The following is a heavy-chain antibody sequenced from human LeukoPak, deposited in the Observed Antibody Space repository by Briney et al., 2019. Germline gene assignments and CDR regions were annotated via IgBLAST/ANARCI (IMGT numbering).Heavy chain of an antibody. J-gene: IGHJ4*02. CDR1: GGSISSGDYY. CDR2: IYCSGST. Sequence: PSETLSLTCTVSGGSISSGDYYWSWIRQPPGKGLEWIGYIYCSGSTYYNPSLKSRVTISVDTSKNQFSLKLSSVTAADTAVYYCAREGTMVRGVIPLGFDYWGQGTLVTVSS. D-gene: IGHD3-10*01. CDR3: AREGTMVRGVIPLGFDY. V-gene: IGHV4-30-4*01.